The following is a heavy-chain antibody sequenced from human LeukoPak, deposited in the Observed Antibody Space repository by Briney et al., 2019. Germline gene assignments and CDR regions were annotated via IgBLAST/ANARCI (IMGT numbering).Heavy chain of an antibody. V-gene: IGHV3-74*01. Sequence: PGGSLRLSCAASGFTFSNYWMHWVRQDPGKGLVLVSFINPDGSTTNYADSVKGRFTISRDNAKNALYLQMNSLRAEDTAVYYCAKDLHYGSADYWGQGTLVTVSS. CDR1: GFTFSNYW. CDR3: AKDLHYGSADY. J-gene: IGHJ4*02. D-gene: IGHD3-10*01. CDR2: INPDGSTT.